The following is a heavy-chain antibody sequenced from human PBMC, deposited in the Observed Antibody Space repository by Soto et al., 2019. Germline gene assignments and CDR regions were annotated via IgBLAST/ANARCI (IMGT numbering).Heavy chain of an antibody. CDR2: ISAYNGNT. V-gene: IGHV1-18*01. CDR1: GYTFTSYG. J-gene: IGHJ4*02. Sequence: QVQLVQSGAEVKKPGASVKVSCKASGYTFTSYGISWVRQAPGQGLEWMGWISAYNGNTNYAPKLKGTVTMTTDPSTSTAYMELRSLGSDATAVYYCARDLTPADYWGQGTLVTVSS. CDR3: ARDLTPADY. D-gene: IGHD7-27*01.